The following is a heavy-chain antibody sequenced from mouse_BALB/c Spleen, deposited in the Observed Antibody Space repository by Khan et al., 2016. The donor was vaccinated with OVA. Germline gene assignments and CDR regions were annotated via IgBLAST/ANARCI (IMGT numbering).Heavy chain of an antibody. V-gene: IGHV3-2*02. Sequence: EVKLLESGPGLVKPSQSLSLTCTVTGYSITSDYAWNWIRQFPGNKLEWMGYISYSGRTSYNPSLKSRISITRDTSKNQFFLQLNSVTTEDTATYYCARSVTITTVVATDFDYWCQGTTLTVSS. D-gene: IGHD1-1*01. CDR3: ARSVTITTVVATDFDY. CDR1: GYSITSDYA. CDR2: ISYSGRT. J-gene: IGHJ2*01.